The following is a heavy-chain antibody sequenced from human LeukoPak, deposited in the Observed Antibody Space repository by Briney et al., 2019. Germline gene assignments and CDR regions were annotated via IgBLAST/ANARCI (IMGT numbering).Heavy chain of an antibody. J-gene: IGHJ4*02. Sequence: AGGSLRLSCAASGFTFSSYWMHWVRQAPGKGLVWVSRINSDGSSTSYADSVKGRFTISRDNAKNTLYLQMNSLRAEDTAVYYCASDGVRVGSYYPGGTSGRTNGVPFDYWGQGTLVTVSS. D-gene: IGHD2-8*01. CDR1: GFTFSSYW. V-gene: IGHV3-74*01. CDR3: ASDGVRVGSYYPGGTSGRTNGVPFDY. CDR2: INSDGSST.